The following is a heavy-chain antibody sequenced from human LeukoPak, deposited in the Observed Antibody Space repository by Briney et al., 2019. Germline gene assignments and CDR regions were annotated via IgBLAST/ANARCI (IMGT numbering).Heavy chain of an antibody. V-gene: IGHV3-21*01. CDR3: ARTANFAAGYYIDS. Sequence: GGSLRLSCAASGFTFSSYTMNWVRQAPGKGLEWVSSISGSSRHKYYADSVKGRFTISRDNAKNSLYLQMNSLRAEDTAVYYCARTANFAAGYYIDSWGQGTQVTVSS. CDR1: GFTFSSYT. J-gene: IGHJ4*02. D-gene: IGHD6-13*01. CDR2: ISGSSRHK.